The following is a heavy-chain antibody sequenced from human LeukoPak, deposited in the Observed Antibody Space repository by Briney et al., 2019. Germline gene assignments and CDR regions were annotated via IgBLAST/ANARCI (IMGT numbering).Heavy chain of an antibody. V-gene: IGHV1-18*01. J-gene: IGHJ4*02. D-gene: IGHD5-12*01. CDR1: GYTFTNYA. CDR3: AREPLVVGATVDY. CDR2: ITTYNGNT. Sequence: ASVKVSCKASGYTFTNYAISWVRQAPGQGLEWVGWITTYNGNTNYAQKLQGRVTMTTDTSTITAYMELRSLRSDDTAVYYCAREPLVVGATVDYWGQGTLVTVSS.